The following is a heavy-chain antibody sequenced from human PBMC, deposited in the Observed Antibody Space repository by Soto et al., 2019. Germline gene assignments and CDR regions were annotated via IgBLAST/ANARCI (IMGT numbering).Heavy chain of an antibody. CDR1: GFTFNSYG. D-gene: IGHD2-15*01. Sequence: GGSLRLSCAASGFTFNSYGMHWVRQAPGKGLEWVAVIWYDGSNKYYADSVKGRFTISRDNSKNTLYLQMNSLRAEDTAVYYCARGLLMVVAADWFEPWGQGTLVTVSS. CDR2: IWYDGSNK. CDR3: ARGLLMVVAADWFEP. V-gene: IGHV3-33*01. J-gene: IGHJ5*02.